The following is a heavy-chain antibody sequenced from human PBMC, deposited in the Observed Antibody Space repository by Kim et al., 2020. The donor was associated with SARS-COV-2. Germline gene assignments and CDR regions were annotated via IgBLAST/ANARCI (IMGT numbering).Heavy chain of an antibody. CDR3: VAGGTFLGV. CDR2: IRQDGSET. D-gene: IGHD3-16*01. J-gene: IGHJ4*01. V-gene: IGHV3-7*01. CDR1: GFTFNTYR. Sequence: GGSLRLSCTVSGFTFNTYRMTWVRQAPGKGLEWVANIRQDGSETFYVDSVKGRFTISRDNAMNSLYLQMVSLRAEDTAVYYCVAGGTFLGVWGHVSLVTV.